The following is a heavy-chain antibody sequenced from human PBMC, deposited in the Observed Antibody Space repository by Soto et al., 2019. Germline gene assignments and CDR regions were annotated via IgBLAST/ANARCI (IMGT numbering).Heavy chain of an antibody. CDR2: ISWSSGSA. CDR1: GFTFDDYA. Sequence: EVQLVESGGGLVQPGRSLRLSCAASGFTFDDYAMHWVRQAPGKGLEWVSGISWSSGSADYADSVKGRFTISRDNAKNSLYLQMNSLRAEDTALYYCAKDSGPASYSYGSFDYWGQGTLVTVSS. CDR3: AKDSGPASYSYGSFDY. J-gene: IGHJ4*02. D-gene: IGHD5-18*01. V-gene: IGHV3-9*01.